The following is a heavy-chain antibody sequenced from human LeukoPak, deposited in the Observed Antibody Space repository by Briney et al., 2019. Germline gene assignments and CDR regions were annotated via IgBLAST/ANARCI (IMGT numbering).Heavy chain of an antibody. J-gene: IGHJ4*02. CDR2: IYYSGST. Sequence: PSETLSLTCTVSGGSISSYYWSWIRQPPGKGLEWIGYIYYSGSTNYNPSLKSRVTISVDTSKNQFSLKLSSVTAADTAVYYCARHVEYYDSSGYLPLDFDYWGQGTLDTVSS. V-gene: IGHV4-59*08. D-gene: IGHD3-22*01. CDR3: ARHVEYYDSSGYLPLDFDY. CDR1: GGSISSYY.